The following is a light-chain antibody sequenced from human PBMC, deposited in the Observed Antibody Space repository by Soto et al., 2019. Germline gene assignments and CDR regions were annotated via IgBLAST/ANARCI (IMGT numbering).Light chain of an antibody. J-gene: IGKJ1*01. CDR1: QSINRW. CDR3: QRYHQYLYWT. Sequence: DIQVTKSPSILTATVGDRVTITCRASQSINRWLVWCKQKPGKAPKVLIFDDSILASGVPSRFSGSGSGTEFTLTISSMYPDDFASYYSQRYHQYLYWTIGQESKV. V-gene: IGKV1-5*01. CDR2: DDS.